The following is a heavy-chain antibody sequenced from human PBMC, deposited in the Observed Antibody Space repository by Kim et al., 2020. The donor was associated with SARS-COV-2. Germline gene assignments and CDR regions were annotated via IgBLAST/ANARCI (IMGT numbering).Heavy chain of an antibody. J-gene: IGHJ6*01. CDR1: GFRFNEYA. CDR3: AKDVCSSTSCPYNYYYGLDR. D-gene: IGHD2-2*01. Sequence: GGSLRLSCAASGFRFNEYAMHWVRQVPGKGLEWVSLISPDGDITYYGDSVKGRFTISRDHSKNSLFLQMNSLRTEDTALYFCAKDVCSSTSCPYNYYYGLDRRGQGAAGPVSP. V-gene: IGHV3-43*02. CDR2: ISPDGDIT.